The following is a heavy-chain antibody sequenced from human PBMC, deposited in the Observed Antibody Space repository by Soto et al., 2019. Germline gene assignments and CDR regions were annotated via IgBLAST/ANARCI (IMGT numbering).Heavy chain of an antibody. CDR2: ISYDGSNK. J-gene: IGHJ4*02. CDR1: GFTFSSYA. Sequence: PVGSLRLSCVASGFTFSSYAMHWVRQAPGKGLEWVAVISYDGSNKYYADSVKGRFTISRDNSKNTLYLQMNSLRAEDTAVYYCAREDDSSGYFFDYWGQGTLVTVSS. D-gene: IGHD3-22*01. CDR3: AREDDSSGYFFDY. V-gene: IGHV3-30-3*01.